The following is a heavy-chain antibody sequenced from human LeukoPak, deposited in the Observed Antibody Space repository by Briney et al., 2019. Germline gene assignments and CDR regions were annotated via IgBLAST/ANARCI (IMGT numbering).Heavy chain of an antibody. J-gene: IGHJ4*02. CDR3: AKDLSPLDD. CDR1: GFTFSSSA. CDR2: TSGSASRT. V-gene: IGHV3-23*01. Sequence: GGSLRLSCAASGFTFSSSAMTWVRQAPGKGLEWVSATSGSASRTYYADSVKGRFTISRDNSKNTLYLQMNSLRAEDTAVYYCAKDLSPLDDWGQGTLVTVSS.